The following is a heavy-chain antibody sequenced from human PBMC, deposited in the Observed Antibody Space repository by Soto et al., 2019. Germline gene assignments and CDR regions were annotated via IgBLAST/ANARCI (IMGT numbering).Heavy chain of an antibody. V-gene: IGHV3-21*01. CDR3: ARESEDLTSNFDY. J-gene: IGHJ4*02. CDR2: ISSTTNYI. CDR1: GFTFSRYS. Sequence: GGSLRLSCAASGFTFSRYSMNWVRQAPGKGLEWVSSISSTTNYIYYADSMKGRFTVSRDNAKNSVYLDMNSLSAEDTAVYYCARESEDLTSNFDYWGQGALVTVSS.